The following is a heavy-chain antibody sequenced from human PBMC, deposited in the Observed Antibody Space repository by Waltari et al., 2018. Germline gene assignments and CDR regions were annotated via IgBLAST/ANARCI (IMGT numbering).Heavy chain of an antibody. V-gene: IGHV3-48*03. CDR2: STSSGTTI. D-gene: IGHD3-22*01. Sequence: EVQLVESGGGWLQPGGSLRLSGAASGFTLSPYEMNWVRQAPGKGLEWISYSTSSGTTIYYTDSVKGRFAMSRDNAKNSLFLQMNSLRAEDTGVYYCVREGNYYDEFDYWGQGTRVTVSS. J-gene: IGHJ4*02. CDR3: VREGNYYDEFDY. CDR1: GFTLSPYE.